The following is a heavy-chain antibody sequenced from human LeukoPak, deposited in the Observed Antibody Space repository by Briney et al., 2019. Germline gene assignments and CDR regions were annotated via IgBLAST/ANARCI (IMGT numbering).Heavy chain of an antibody. CDR2: IYPGDSDT. D-gene: IGHD2-15*01. CDR1: GYSFTSYW. V-gene: IGHV5-51*01. J-gene: IGHJ3*02. Sequence: GESLKISCKGSGYSFTSYWIGWVRQMPGKGLEWMGIIYPGDSDTRYSPSFQGQVTISADKSISTAYLQWSSLKASDTAMYYCARLRGAGGTGRDAFDIWGQGTMVTVSS. CDR3: ARLRGAGGTGRDAFDI.